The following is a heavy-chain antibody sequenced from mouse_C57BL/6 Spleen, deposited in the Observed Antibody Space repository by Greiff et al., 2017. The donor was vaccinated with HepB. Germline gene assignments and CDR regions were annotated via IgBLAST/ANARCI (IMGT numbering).Heavy chain of an antibody. J-gene: IGHJ1*03. CDR3: ARKENYGNDLRHWYFDV. CDR1: GYTFTDYN. Sequence: VQLKQSGPELVKPGASVKIPCKASGYTFTDYNMDWVKQSHGKSLEWIGDINPNNGGTIYNQKFKGKATLTVDKSSSTAYMELRSLTSEDTAVYYCARKENYGNDLRHWYFDVWGTGTTVTVSS. V-gene: IGHV1-18*01. CDR2: INPNNGGT. D-gene: IGHD2-2*01.